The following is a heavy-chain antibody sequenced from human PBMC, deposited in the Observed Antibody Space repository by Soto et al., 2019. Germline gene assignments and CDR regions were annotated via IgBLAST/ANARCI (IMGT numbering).Heavy chain of an antibody. CDR3: ARPAGSHYYYYGMDV. J-gene: IGHJ6*02. CDR2: IYPGDSDT. Sequence: ESLQISCKGSGYSFSTYWIAWVRQMPGKGLEWMGIIYPGDSDTRYSPSFQGQVTISADKSISSAYLQWSSLKASDTAIYYCARPAGSHYYYYGMDVWGQGTTVTVSS. V-gene: IGHV5-51*01. CDR1: GYSFSTYW. D-gene: IGHD2-15*01.